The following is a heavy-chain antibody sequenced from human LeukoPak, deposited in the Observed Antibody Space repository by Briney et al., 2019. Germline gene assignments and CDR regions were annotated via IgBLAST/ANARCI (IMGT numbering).Heavy chain of an antibody. Sequence: PSETLSLTCAVYGGSFSGYYWSWIRQPPGKGLEWIGEINHSGSTNYNPSLKSRVTISVDTSKNQFSLKLSSVTAADTAVYYCARVIQNYWGQGTLVTVSS. D-gene: IGHD3-16*02. CDR2: INHSGST. CDR3: ARVIQNY. J-gene: IGHJ4*02. CDR1: GGSFSGYY. V-gene: IGHV4-34*01.